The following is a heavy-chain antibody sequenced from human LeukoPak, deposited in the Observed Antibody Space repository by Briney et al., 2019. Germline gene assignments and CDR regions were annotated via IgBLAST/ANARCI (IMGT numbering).Heavy chain of an antibody. D-gene: IGHD2-21*02. V-gene: IGHV4-4*07. CDR3: TREPLP. J-gene: IGHJ4*02. Sequence: PSETLSLTCTVSGGSISNYYWSWIRQPAGKGLEWIGRMYGGGTASYNPSLKSRVTMSADMSKNQLSLKLTSVTAADTAVYYCTREPLPWGQGTLVTVSS. CDR1: GGSISNYY. CDR2: MYGGGTA.